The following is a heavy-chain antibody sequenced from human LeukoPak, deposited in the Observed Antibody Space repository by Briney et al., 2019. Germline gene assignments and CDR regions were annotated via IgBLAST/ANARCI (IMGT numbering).Heavy chain of an antibody. CDR3: AKKYVRLVPGEYYFDY. Sequence: GGSLRLSCAASGFTFSSYAMSWVRQAPGKGLEWVSAISGSGGSTYYADSVKGRFTISRDNSKNTLYLQMNSLRAEDTAVYYCAKKYVRLVPGEYYFDYWGQGTLVTVSS. V-gene: IGHV3-23*01. D-gene: IGHD3-10*01. J-gene: IGHJ4*02. CDR2: ISGSGGST. CDR1: GFTFSSYA.